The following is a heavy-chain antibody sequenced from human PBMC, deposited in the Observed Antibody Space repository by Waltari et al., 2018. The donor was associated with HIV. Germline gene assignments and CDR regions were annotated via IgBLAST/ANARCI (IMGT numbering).Heavy chain of an antibody. J-gene: IGHJ4*02. CDR2: ISSNGGST. Sequence: EVQLVESGGGLVQPGGSLRLSCAASGFTFSSYAMHWVRQAPGKGLEYVSAISSNGGSTYYANSVKGRFTISRDNSKNTLYLQMGSLRTDDMAVYYCARAYGDSGSYYPFDYWGQGTL. CDR1: GFTFSSYA. D-gene: IGHD1-26*01. V-gene: IGHV3-64*01. CDR3: ARAYGDSGSYYPFDY.